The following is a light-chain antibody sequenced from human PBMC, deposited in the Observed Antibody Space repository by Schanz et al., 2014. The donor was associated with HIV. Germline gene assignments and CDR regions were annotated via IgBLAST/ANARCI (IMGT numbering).Light chain of an antibody. CDR2: AAS. J-gene: IGKJ1*01. Sequence: DIQMTQSPSSLSASVGDRVTITCRASQSISSYLNWNQQKPGKAPKLLIYAASSLQSGGPSRFSGSGSGTEFTLTISSLQPNDSATYYCQQYHSFYRTFGQGTKVEIK. CDR1: QSISSY. CDR3: QQYHSFYRT. V-gene: IGKV1-39*01.